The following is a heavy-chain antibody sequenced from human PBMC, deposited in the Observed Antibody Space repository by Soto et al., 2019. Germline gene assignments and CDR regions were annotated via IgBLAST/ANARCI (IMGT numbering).Heavy chain of an antibody. Sequence: PSETLSLTCTVSGASISSGGYYWSWIRQHPGKGLEWIGSIYDSGTTYYNPSLMSRVTMAVDTSKNEFSLKLTSVSAADTAVYFCAREERKGIISWFDPWGQGTPVTVSS. J-gene: IGHJ5*02. V-gene: IGHV4-30-4*08. CDR2: IYDSGTT. CDR3: AREERKGIISWFDP. D-gene: IGHD2-21*01. CDR1: GASISSGGYY.